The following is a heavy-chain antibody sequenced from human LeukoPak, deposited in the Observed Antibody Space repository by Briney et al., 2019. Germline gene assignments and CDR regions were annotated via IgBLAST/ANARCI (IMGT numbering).Heavy chain of an antibody. J-gene: IGHJ5*02. D-gene: IGHD2-2*01. Sequence: SQTLSLTCAVSGGSISSGGYSWSWIRQPPGKGLEWIGYIYHSGSTYYNPSLKSRVTISVDTSKNQFSLKLSSVTAADTAVYYCARGPGYCSSTSCHRLGFDPWGQGTLVTVSS. V-gene: IGHV4-30-2*01. CDR3: ARGPGYCSSTSCHRLGFDP. CDR2: IYHSGST. CDR1: GGSISSGGYS.